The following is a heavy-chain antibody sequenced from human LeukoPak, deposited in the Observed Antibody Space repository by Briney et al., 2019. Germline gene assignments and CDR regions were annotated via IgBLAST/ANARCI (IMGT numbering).Heavy chain of an antibody. J-gene: IGHJ4*02. V-gene: IGHV3-23*01. CDR1: GFRFSSYA. D-gene: IGHD1-7*01. CDR2: ISGSGVST. Sequence: GGSLRLSCATSGFRFSSYAMSWVRQAPGKGLGWVSAISGSGVSTYYADSVKGRFTVSRDNSKNTLYLQMSSLRAEDTAVYYCAKDERNWNYNLASQTYDWGQGTLVTVSS. CDR3: AKDERNWNYNLASQTYD.